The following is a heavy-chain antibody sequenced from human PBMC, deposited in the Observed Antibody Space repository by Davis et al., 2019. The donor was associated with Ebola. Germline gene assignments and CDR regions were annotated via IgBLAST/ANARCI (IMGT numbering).Heavy chain of an antibody. CDR2: TSHSGTT. V-gene: IGHV4/OR15-8*01. Sequence: SQTLSLTCGVSGASITGIDWWTWVRQPPGKGLEWIGETSHSGTTNYDPSLKSRVTISVDKSRNHFSLELTSVTAADTAVYFCARSSSPKRALDSWGQGTLVTVSS. J-gene: IGHJ4*02. CDR1: GASITGIDW. D-gene: IGHD6-6*01. CDR3: ARSSSPKRALDS.